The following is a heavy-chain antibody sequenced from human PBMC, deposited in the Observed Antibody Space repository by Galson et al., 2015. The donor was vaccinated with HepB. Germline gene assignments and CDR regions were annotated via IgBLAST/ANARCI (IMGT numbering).Heavy chain of an antibody. Sequence: SVKVSCKASGGSFSSYSINWVRQAPGQGLEWMGRIVPNLGTTTFAQKFQGRVTITADTSTKSVYMELSSLRSEDKAVFYCARGFSEVRTVIAPNDAFDIWGQGTAVTVSS. CDR3: ARGFSEVRTVIAPNDAFDI. J-gene: IGHJ3*02. CDR2: IVPNLGTT. D-gene: IGHD3-10*01. CDR1: GGSFSSYS. V-gene: IGHV1-69*08.